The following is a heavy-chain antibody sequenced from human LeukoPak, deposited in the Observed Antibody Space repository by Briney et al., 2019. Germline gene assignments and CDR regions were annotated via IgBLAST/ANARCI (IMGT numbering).Heavy chain of an antibody. D-gene: IGHD4-23*01. CDR3: ARDTTTVVNYFDY. CDR1: GFTFSDYY. CDR2: ISSSGSTI. Sequence: GGSLRLSCAASGFTFSDYYMSWIRQAPGKGLEWVSYISSSGSTIYYADSVKGRFTISRDNAKNSLYPQMNSLRAEDTAVYYCARDTTTVVNYFDYWGQGTLVTVSS. V-gene: IGHV3-11*01. J-gene: IGHJ4*02.